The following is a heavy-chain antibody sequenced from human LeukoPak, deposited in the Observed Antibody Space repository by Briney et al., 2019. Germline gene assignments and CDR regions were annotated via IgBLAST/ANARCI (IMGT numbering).Heavy chain of an antibody. CDR2: INPSGGST. J-gene: IGHJ6*02. Sequence: GASVKVSCKASGYTFTSYYMHWVRQAPGQGREWMGIINPSGGSTSYAQKFQGRVTMTRDTSTSTVYMELSSLRSEDTAVYYCARDLGGDGYNLRSGTYYGMDVWGQGWTVTVSS. CDR1: GYTFTSYY. D-gene: IGHD5-24*01. CDR3: ARDLGGDGYNLRSGTYYGMDV. V-gene: IGHV1-46*01.